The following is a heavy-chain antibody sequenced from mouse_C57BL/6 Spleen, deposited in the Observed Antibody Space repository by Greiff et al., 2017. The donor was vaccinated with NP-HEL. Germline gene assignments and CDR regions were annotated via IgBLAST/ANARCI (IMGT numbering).Heavy chain of an antibody. Sequence: VKLQESGAELVKPGASVKISCKASGYAFSSYWMNWVKQRPGKGLEWIGQIYPGDGDTNYNGKFKGKATLTADKSSSTAYMQLSSLTSEDSAVYFCARSSYGNYWYFDVWGTGTTVTVSS. D-gene: IGHD2-1*01. CDR1: GYAFSSYW. CDR3: ARSSYGNYWYFDV. CDR2: IYPGDGDT. J-gene: IGHJ1*03. V-gene: IGHV1-80*01.